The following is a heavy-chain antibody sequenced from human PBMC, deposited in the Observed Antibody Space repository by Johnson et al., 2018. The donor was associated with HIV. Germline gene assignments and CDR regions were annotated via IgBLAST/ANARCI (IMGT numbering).Heavy chain of an antibody. CDR2: IYSGGST. D-gene: IGHD6-6*01. CDR1: GFMFDDYG. CDR3: ARDKGIAARPDAFDI. Sequence: VQLVESGGGVVQPGRSLRLSCTASGFMFDDYGMNWVRQAPGKGLEWVSVIYSGGSTYYADSVKGRFTISRDNSKNTLYLQMNSLRAEDTAVYYCARDKGIAARPDAFDIWGQGTMVTVSS. V-gene: IGHV3-66*01. J-gene: IGHJ3*02.